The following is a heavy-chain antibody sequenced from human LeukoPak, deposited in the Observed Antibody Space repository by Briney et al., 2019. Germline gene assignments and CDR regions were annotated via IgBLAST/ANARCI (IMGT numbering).Heavy chain of an antibody. D-gene: IGHD3-10*01. CDR3: ARGQVITMLPVTTDSYYYMDV. J-gene: IGHJ6*03. Sequence: SETLSLTCAVYGGSFSGYYWSWILQPPGKGLKWIGEINHSGSTNYNPSLKSRVTISVDTSKNQFSLKLSSVTAADTAVYYCARGQVITMLPVTTDSYYYMDVWGKGTTVTVSS. V-gene: IGHV4-34*01. CDR2: INHSGST. CDR1: GGSFSGYY.